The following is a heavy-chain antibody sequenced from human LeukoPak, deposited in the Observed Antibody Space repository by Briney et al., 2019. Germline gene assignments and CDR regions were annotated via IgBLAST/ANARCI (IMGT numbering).Heavy chain of an antibody. CDR1: GYTFTSYY. D-gene: IGHD3-22*01. Sequence: ASVKVSCKASGYTFTSYYMHWVRQAPGQGLEWMGIINPSGGSTSYAQKFQGRVTMTRDTSTSTVYMELSSLRSEDTAVYYCARVIYYDSSGYDYFDYWGQGTLVTVSS. CDR3: ARVIYYDSSGYDYFDY. CDR2: INPSGGST. J-gene: IGHJ4*02. V-gene: IGHV1-46*01.